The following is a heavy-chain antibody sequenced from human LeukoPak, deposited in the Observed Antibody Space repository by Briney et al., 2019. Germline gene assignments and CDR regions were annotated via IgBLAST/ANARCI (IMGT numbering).Heavy chain of an antibody. J-gene: IGHJ4*02. CDR1: GFTFSSYG. D-gene: IGHD3-22*01. CDR3: ARDRGSSGYYSDY. Sequence: AGGSLRLSCAASGFTFSSYGMHWVRQAPGKGLEWVALIWYDGSHKYYADSVKGRFTISRDNSKNTLYLQMDSLRAEDTAVYYCARDRGSSGYYSDYWGQGTLVTVSS. CDR2: IWYDGSHK. V-gene: IGHV3-33*01.